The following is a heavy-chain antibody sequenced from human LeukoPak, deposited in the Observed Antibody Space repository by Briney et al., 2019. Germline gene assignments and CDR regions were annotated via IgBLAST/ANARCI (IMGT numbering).Heavy chain of an antibody. CDR3: ARTGIFGVVMDYYMDV. J-gene: IGHJ6*03. Sequence: PGGSLRLSCAASGLSFTSCAMSWVRQAPGKGLEWVSAISYTGGSTYYADSVKGRFTISRDNSKNTMYLQMNSLRAEDTAVYYCARTGIFGVVMDYYMDVWGKGTTVTVSS. CDR2: ISYTGGST. D-gene: IGHD3-3*01. V-gene: IGHV3-23*01. CDR1: GLSFTSCA.